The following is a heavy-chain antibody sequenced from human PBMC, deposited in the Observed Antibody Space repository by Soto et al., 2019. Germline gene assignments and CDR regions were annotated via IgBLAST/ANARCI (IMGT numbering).Heavy chain of an antibody. CDR3: ARHRAVYGEYNWFDP. CDR2: IYYSGST. D-gene: IGHD2-8*01. CDR1: GGSISSSSYY. J-gene: IGHJ5*02. V-gene: IGHV4-39*01. Sequence: QLQLQESGPGLVKPSETLSLTCTVSGGSISSSSYYWGWIRQPPGKGLEWIGSIYYSGSTYYNPSLKSRVTISVDTSKNQFSLKLSSVTAADTAVYYCARHRAVYGEYNWFDPWGQGTLVTVSS.